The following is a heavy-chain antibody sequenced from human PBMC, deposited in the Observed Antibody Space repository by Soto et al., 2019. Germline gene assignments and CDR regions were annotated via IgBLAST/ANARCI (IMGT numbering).Heavy chain of an antibody. CDR1: GGSISSYY. D-gene: IGHD3-22*01. Sequence: SETLSLTCTVSGGSISSYYWSWIRQPPGKGLEWIGYIYYSGSTNYNPSLKSRVTISVDTSKNQFSLKLSSVTAADTAVYYCAREGSSGYLNWFDPWGQGTLVTVSS. V-gene: IGHV4-59*01. CDR2: IYYSGST. CDR3: AREGSSGYLNWFDP. J-gene: IGHJ5*02.